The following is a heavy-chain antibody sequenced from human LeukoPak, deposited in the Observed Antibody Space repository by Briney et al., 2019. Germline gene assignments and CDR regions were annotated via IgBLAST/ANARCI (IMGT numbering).Heavy chain of an antibody. Sequence: SETLSLTCTVSGGSISSYYWSWIRQPPGKGLEWIGYIYTSGSTNYNPSLKSRVTISVDTSKNQFSLNLNSVTAADTAVYYCARRIEHWFDPWGQGTLVTVSS. CDR3: ARRIEHWFDP. CDR2: IYTSGST. CDR1: GGSISSYY. J-gene: IGHJ5*02. V-gene: IGHV4-4*09.